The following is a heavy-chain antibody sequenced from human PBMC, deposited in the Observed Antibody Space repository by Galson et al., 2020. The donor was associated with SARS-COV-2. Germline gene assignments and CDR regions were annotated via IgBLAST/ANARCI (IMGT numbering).Heavy chain of an antibody. D-gene: IGHD2-2*01. CDR2: IRSRADSYAT. J-gene: IGHJ6*02. CDR3: ICYGCYYFAMDV. CDR1: GFTFSGSA. V-gene: IGHV3-73*01. Sequence: TGGSLRLSCEASGFTFSGSAMHWVRQASGKGLEWVGRIRSRADSYATTYAASVKGRFTISRDDSNNTAYLQMNSLKTEDTAVYYCICYGCYYFAMDVWGQGTTVTVSS.